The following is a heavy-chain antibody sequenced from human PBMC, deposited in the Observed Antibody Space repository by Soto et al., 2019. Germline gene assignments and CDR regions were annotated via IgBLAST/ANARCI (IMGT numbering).Heavy chain of an antibody. CDR3: ARRIVATEPLDF. J-gene: IGHJ4*01. V-gene: IGHV4-59*08. CDR1: RGSRISYY. D-gene: IGHD5-12*01. Sequence: SGTLSLTCTVSRGSRISYYWSWFRQPPGRGLEWIGFIYYAGSTKYNPSINSRVTISVDTSKNQFSLPVTSVTAADTAVYYCARRIVATEPLDFWSHGTLVTVSS. CDR2: IYYAGST.